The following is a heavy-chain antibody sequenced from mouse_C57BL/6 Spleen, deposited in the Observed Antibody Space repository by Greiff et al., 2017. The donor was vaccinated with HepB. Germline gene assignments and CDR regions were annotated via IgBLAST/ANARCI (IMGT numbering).Heavy chain of an antibody. V-gene: IGHV1-74*01. CDR2: IHPSDSDT. CDR1: GYTFTSYW. J-gene: IGHJ1*03. CDR3: AILGYGSSYWYFDV. Sequence: QVQLKQPGAELVKPGASVKVSCKASGYTFTSYWMHWVKQRPGQGLEWIGRIHPSDSDTNYNQKFKGKATLTVDKSSSTAYMQLSSLTSEDSAVYYCAILGYGSSYWYFDVWGTGTTVTVSS. D-gene: IGHD1-1*01.